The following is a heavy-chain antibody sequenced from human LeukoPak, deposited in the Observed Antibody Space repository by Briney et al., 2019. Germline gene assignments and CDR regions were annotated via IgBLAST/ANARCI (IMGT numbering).Heavy chain of an antibody. J-gene: IGHJ4*02. CDR2: INHSGST. Sequence: SETLSLTCAVYGGSFSGYYWGWIRQPPGKGLEWIGQINHSGSTNYNPSPKSRVTISVQTSKNQFSLKLSSVTAADTAVYYCARGLNRNDYGDYGYWGQGTLVTVSS. CDR3: ARGLNRNDYGDYGY. V-gene: IGHV4-34*01. CDR1: GGSFSGYY. D-gene: IGHD4-17*01.